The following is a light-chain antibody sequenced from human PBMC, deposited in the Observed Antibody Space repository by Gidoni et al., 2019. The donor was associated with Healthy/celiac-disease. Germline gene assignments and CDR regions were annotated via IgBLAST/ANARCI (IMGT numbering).Light chain of an antibody. J-gene: IGLJ2*01. CDR1: NIGSKN. CDR3: QVWDSSTDVV. Sequence: SYELTQPLPVSVALGQTARITGGGNNIGSKNVHWYQQKPGQAPVLVIYRDSNRPSGIPERFSGSNSGNTATLTISRAQAGDEADYYCQVWDSSTDVVFGGGTKLTVL. V-gene: IGLV3-9*01. CDR2: RDS.